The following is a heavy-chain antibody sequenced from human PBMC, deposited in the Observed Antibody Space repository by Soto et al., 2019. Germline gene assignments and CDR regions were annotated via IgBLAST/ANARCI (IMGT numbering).Heavy chain of an antibody. CDR3: VRRVSGNYDY. V-gene: IGHV3-64*01. J-gene: IGHJ4*02. D-gene: IGHD1-7*01. Sequence: EVQLEESGGGMVQPGGSLRLSCVASGFTFSSYDMHWVRQAPGKGLEYVSSISSNGGTTYYGNSVKGRFTISRDNSKNTLYLQMGSLRAEDMAVYYCVRRVSGNYDYWGQGTLVTLSS. CDR2: ISSNGGTT. CDR1: GFTFSSYD.